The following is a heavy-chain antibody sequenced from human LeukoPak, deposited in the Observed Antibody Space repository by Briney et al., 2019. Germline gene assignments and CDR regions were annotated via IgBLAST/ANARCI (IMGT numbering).Heavy chain of an antibody. V-gene: IGHV4-34*01. CDR3: ARMHYYDSSGYYGLDY. D-gene: IGHD3-22*01. Sequence: PSETLSLTCAVYGGSFSGYYWSWIRQPPGKGLEWIGEINHSGSTNYNPSLKSRVTISVDTSKNQFSLKLSSVTAADTAVYYCARMHYYDSSGYYGLDYWGQGTLVTVSS. CDR2: INHSGST. J-gene: IGHJ4*02. CDR1: GGSFSGYY.